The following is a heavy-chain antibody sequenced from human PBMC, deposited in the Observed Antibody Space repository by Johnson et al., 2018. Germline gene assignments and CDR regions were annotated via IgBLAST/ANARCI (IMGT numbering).Heavy chain of an antibody. CDR1: GFTFTAYW. J-gene: IGHJ3*02. V-gene: IGHV3-74*01. CDR3: ARVDSDFWTRRGFAI. D-gene: IGHD3-3*01. Sequence: VQLQESGGGLVQPGGSLRLSCAASGFTFTAYWIHWVRQTPQKGLVWVSRISTDTSNTDYADAVKGRFTISRDNAKNTVYLQMTSLRVEDTAVYYCARVDSDFWTRRGFAIWGRGTMVTVSS. CDR2: ISTDTSNT.